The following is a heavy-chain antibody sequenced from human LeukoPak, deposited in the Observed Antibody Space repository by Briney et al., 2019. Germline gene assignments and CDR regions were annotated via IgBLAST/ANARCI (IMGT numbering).Heavy chain of an antibody. V-gene: IGHV3-21*01. CDR2: ISSSSSYI. J-gene: IGHJ5*02. D-gene: IGHD4-11*01. CDR1: GFTFSSYG. CDR3: ARDSSNYERWFDP. Sequence: PGGSLRLSCAASGFTFSSYGMHWVRQAPGKGLEWVSSISSSSSYIYYADSVKGRFTISRDNAKNSLYLQMNSLRAEDTAVYYCARDSSNYERWFDPWGQGTLVTVSS.